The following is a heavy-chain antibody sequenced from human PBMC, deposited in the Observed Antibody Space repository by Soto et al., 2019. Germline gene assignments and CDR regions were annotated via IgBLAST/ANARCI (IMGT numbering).Heavy chain of an antibody. D-gene: IGHD6-6*01. CDR1: GFTFSSYA. V-gene: IGHV3-23*01. J-gene: IGHJ4*02. CDR2: ISGSDDST. Sequence: EVQLLESGGGLVQPGESLRLSCAASGFTFSSYAMSWVRQAPGKGLEWVSVISGSDDSTYYADSVKGRFTISRDNSKNTLYLQMNSMRAEDTAVYDFANRSSSSTFDYWGQGTLVTVSS. CDR3: ANRSSSSTFDY.